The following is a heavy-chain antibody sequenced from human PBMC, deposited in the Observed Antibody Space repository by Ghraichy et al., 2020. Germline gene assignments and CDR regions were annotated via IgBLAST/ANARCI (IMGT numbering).Heavy chain of an antibody. Sequence: GGSLRLSCAASGFTFSSYSMNWVRQAPGKGLEWVSYISSSSSTIYYADSVKGRFTISRDNAKNSLYLQMNSLRDEDTAVYYCAWGVSGLGTWDYWGQGTLVTVS. CDR1: GFTFSSYS. D-gene: IGHD1-26*01. J-gene: IGHJ4*02. CDR3: AWGVSGLGTWDY. CDR2: ISSSSSTI. V-gene: IGHV3-48*02.